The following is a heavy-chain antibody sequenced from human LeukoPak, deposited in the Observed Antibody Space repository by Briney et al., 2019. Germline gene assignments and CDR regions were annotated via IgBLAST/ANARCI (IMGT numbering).Heavy chain of an antibody. V-gene: IGHV5-51*01. CDR1: GYSFTSYW. Sequence: KRGESLKISCKGSGYSFTSYWIGWVRQMPGKGLEWMGITYPGDSDTRYSPSFQGQVTISADKSISTAYLQWSSLKASDTAMYYCARSYCSSTSCYNYYYYGMDVWGQGTTVTVSS. CDR3: ARSYCSSTSCYNYYYYGMDV. D-gene: IGHD2-2*02. CDR2: TYPGDSDT. J-gene: IGHJ6*02.